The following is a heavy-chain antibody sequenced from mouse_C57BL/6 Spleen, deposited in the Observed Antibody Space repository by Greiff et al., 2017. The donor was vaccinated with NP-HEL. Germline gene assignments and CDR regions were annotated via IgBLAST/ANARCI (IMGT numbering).Heavy chain of an antibody. CDR3: TRSDGAWFAY. J-gene: IGHJ3*01. Sequence: QVQLQQSGPELVKPGASVKISCKASGYAFSSSWMNWVKQRPGKGLEWIGRIYPGDGDTNYNGKFTGKTTLTAEKSSSTAYMQLSSLTSEDSAVYFCTRSDGAWFAYWGQGTLVTVSA. CDR1: GYAFSSSW. V-gene: IGHV1-82*01. CDR2: IYPGDGDT. D-gene: IGHD1-1*02.